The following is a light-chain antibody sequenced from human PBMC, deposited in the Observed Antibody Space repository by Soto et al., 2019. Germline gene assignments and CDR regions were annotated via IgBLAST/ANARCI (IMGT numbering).Light chain of an antibody. Sequence: EIVLTQSQGTLSLSPGERATLSCGASQSVSSNYLAWYQKKPGQAPRLLIYGAANRATGIADRFSGSESGTDFTLTINRLEPEDSAVYYCQQYGLSPKFSFGPGTKVEIK. V-gene: IGKV3-20*01. J-gene: IGKJ3*01. CDR3: QQYGLSPKFS. CDR2: GAA. CDR1: QSVSSNY.